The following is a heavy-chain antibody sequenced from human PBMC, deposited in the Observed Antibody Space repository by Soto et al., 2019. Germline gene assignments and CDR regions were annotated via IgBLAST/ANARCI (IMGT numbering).Heavy chain of an antibody. J-gene: IGHJ6*02. V-gene: IGHV4-59*11. CDR1: GVPIRDHY. CDR3: ARVVLYGGHSLAPPTGMDV. CDR2: FFFSGIT. Sequence: NLSETLYSTSDAAGVPIRDHYFTCRLQLALKGLEWLVFFFFSGITNYYPSLKSRLSISLDTSRNQFSLRLSSVTAADTAVYFCARVVLYGGHSLAPPTGMDVWGRGTTVT. D-gene: IGHD4-17*01.